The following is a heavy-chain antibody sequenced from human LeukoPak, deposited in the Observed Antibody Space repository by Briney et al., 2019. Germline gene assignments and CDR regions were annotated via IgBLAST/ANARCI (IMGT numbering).Heavy chain of an antibody. CDR1: GGSFSGYY. D-gene: IGHD3-10*01. CDR3: ARDPITMVRGELDFLPHNWFDP. CDR2: INHSGST. Sequence: SETLSLTCAVYGGSFSGYYWSWIRQPPGKGLEWIGEINHSGSTNYNPSLKSRVTISVDTSKNQFSLKLSSVTAADTAVYYCARDPITMVRGELDFLPHNWFDPWGQGTPVTVSS. V-gene: IGHV4-34*01. J-gene: IGHJ5*02.